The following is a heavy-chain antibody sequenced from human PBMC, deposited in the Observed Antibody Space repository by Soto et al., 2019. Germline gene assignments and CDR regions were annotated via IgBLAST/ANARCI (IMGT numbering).Heavy chain of an antibody. CDR1: GFTFSSYS. CDR2: ISSSSSYI. CDR3: ARSYDSSGYYYYYYGMDV. J-gene: IGHJ6*02. D-gene: IGHD3-22*01. V-gene: IGHV3-21*01. Sequence: GGSLRLSCAASGFTFSSYSMNWVRQAPGKGREWVASISSSSSYIYYADSVKGRFTISRDNAKNSLYLQMNSLRAEDTAVYYCARSYDSSGYYYYYYGMDVWGQGTTVTVSS.